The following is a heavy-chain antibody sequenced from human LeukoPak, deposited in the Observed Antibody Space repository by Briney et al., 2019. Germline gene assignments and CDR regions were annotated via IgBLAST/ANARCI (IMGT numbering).Heavy chain of an antibody. Sequence: PGGSLRLSCAASGFTFSSYWMSWVRQAPGKGLEWVANIKQGGTEKFYVDSVKGRFTISRDNAKNSLYLQMNSLRAEDTAMYYCVRSGRPPTFYYYYGMDVWGQGTTVTVSS. CDR3: VRSGRPPTFYYYYGMDV. CDR2: IKQGGTEK. J-gene: IGHJ6*02. D-gene: IGHD6-6*01. V-gene: IGHV3-7*01. CDR1: GFTFSSYW.